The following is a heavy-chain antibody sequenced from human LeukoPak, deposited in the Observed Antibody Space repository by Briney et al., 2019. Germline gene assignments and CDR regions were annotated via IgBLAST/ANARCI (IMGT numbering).Heavy chain of an antibody. CDR2: IIPIFGTT. CDR1: GGTFSSYA. J-gene: IGHJ4*02. CDR3: ARGPELERFDY. V-gene: IGHV1-69*05. D-gene: IGHD1-1*01. Sequence: GASVTVSCKASGGTFSSYAISWVRQAPGQGLEWMGGIIPIFGTTNYAQKFQGRVTIITDESTSTAYMELSSLRSEDTAVYYCARGPELERFDYWGQGTLVTVSS.